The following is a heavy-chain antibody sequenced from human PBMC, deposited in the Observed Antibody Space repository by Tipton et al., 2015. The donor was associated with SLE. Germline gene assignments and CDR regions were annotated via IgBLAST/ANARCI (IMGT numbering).Heavy chain of an antibody. V-gene: IGHV3-23*03. CDR2: IYRGDST. CDR3: AKTVDRWSRETFDY. Sequence: SLRLSCAASGFTFSSYAMSWVRQAPGKGPEWVSVIYRGDSTYYAESVRGRFTISRDNSKSTLYLEMNSLRLEDTAVYYCAKTVDRWSRETFDYWGLGTLVTVSS. J-gene: IGHJ4*02. D-gene: IGHD3-10*01. CDR1: GFTFSSYA.